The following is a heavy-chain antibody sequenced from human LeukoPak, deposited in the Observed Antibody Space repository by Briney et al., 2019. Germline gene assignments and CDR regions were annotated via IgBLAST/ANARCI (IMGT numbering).Heavy chain of an antibody. V-gene: IGHV4-59*01. D-gene: IGHD5-12*01. CDR1: GASISKDY. Sequence: SETLSLTCTVSGASISKDYWAWIRQPPGKGLEWIGYVIHSDFNKANGDITNYNPSLESRVTTSRDTPKNQFSLTLSSMTAADTATYYCVRASVASGGAFDVWGQGTVVTVSS. CDR3: VRASVASGGAFDV. J-gene: IGHJ3*01. CDR2: VIHSDFNKANGDIT.